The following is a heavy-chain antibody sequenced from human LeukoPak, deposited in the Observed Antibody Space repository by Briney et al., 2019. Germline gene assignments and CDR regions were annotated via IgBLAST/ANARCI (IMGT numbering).Heavy chain of an antibody. V-gene: IGHV3-7*01. CDR1: GFTFSSCW. CDR2: IKQDGSEK. CDR3: ARESSDFLSGYYSGGFDY. J-gene: IGHJ4*02. Sequence: GGSLRLSCAASGFTFSSCWMSWVRQAPGKGLEWVAKIKQDGSEKYYVDSVKGRFTISRDNAKNSLYLQMNSLRAEDTAVYYCARESSDFLSGYYSGGFDYWGQGTLVTVSS. D-gene: IGHD3-3*01.